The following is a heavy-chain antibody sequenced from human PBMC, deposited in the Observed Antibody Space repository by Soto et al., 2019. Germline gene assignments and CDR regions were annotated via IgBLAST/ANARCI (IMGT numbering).Heavy chain of an antibody. J-gene: IGHJ2*01. D-gene: IGHD2-21*02. CDR1: GFTFSSYS. CDR3: ASRARDCGGDCYWYFDL. CDR2: ISSSSSTI. V-gene: IGHV3-48*02. Sequence: GGSLRLSCAASGFTFSSYSMNWVRQAPGKGLEWVSYISSSSSTIYYADSVKGRFTISRDNAKNSLYLQMNSLRDEDTAVYYCASRARDCGGDCYWYFDLWGRGTLVTVSS.